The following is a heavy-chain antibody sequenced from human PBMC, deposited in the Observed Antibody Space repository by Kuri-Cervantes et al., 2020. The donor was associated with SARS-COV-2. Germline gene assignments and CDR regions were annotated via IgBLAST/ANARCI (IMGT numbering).Heavy chain of an antibody. Sequence: GESLKISCAASGFTFRSYGMNWVRQAPGKGLEWVSYISSGSTYIFYADSVKGRFTISRDNSKNTLYLEMNSLRVEDAAVYYCARDRAMVVGSSWYFDLWGRGTLVTVSS. CDR2: ISSGSTYI. V-gene: IGHV3-21*01. CDR3: ARDRAMVVGSSWYFDL. D-gene: IGHD5-18*01. CDR1: GFTFRSYG. J-gene: IGHJ2*01.